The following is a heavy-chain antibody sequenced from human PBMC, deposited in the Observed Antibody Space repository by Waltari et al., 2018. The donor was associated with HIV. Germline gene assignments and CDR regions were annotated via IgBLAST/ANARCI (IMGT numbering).Heavy chain of an antibody. D-gene: IGHD3-22*01. CDR3: ARVLPAHYYDSSGYSY. CDR2: INHSGSP. V-gene: IGHV4-34*01. Sequence: QVQLQQWGAGLLKPSETLSLTCAVYGGSFSGYYWSWIRQPPGKGLEWIGEINHSGSPTYNPSLKSRVTISVDTSKNQFSLKLSSVTAADTAVYYCARVLPAHYYDSSGYSYWGQGTLVTVSS. CDR1: GGSFSGYY. J-gene: IGHJ4*02.